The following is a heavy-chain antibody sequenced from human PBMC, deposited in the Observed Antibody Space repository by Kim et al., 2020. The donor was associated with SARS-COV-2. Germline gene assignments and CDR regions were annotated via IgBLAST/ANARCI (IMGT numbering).Heavy chain of an antibody. Sequence: SETLSLTCAVYGGSFSGYYWSWIRQPPGKGLEWIGEINHSGSTNYNPSLKSRVTISVDTSKNQFSLKLSSVTAADTAVYYCARVSSIVVGGRGNDYWGQG. CDR3: ARVSSIVVGGRGNDY. CDR1: GGSFSGYY. CDR2: INHSGST. J-gene: IGHJ4*02. V-gene: IGHV4-34*01. D-gene: IGHD2-2*01.